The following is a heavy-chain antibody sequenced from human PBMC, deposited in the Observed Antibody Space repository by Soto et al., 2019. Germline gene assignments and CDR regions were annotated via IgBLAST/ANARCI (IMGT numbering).Heavy chain of an antibody. V-gene: IGHV4-39*01. CDR2: IYYSGST. D-gene: IGHD6-6*01. CDR3: ARHRREQLADY. CDR1: GGSISSSSYY. J-gene: IGHJ4*02. Sequence: QLQLQESGPGLVKPSETLSLTCTVSGGSISSSSYYWGWIRQPPGKGLEWIGSIYYSGSTYYNPSLKSRVTISVDTSKNQFSLKLSSVTAADTAVYYCARHRREQLADYWGQGTLVTVSS.